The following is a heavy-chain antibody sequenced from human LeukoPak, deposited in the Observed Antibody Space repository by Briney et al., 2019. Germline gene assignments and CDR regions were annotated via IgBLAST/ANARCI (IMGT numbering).Heavy chain of an antibody. CDR3: ARELGINAFDV. CDR1: GYTVIDFH. CDR2: IIPIFGTA. Sequence: SVKVSCKTSGYTVIDFHMQRVRRAPGQGLEWMGRIIPIFGTANYAQKFQGRVTITTDESTSTAYMELSSLRSEDTAVYYCARELGINAFDVWGQGTLVTVSS. J-gene: IGHJ3*01. V-gene: IGHV1-69*05. D-gene: IGHD1-26*01.